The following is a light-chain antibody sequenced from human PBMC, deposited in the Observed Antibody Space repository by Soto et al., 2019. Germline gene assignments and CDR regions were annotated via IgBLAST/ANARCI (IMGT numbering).Light chain of an antibody. Sequence: DIQMSQSPSSVSASVGDRVTITCRASQGIGSWLAWYQQRPGKAPKLLISAASNLQSGVPSRFSGSGSGTDFTLTSDSLQPEDFSTYYCQQSNSFPLTFGGGTKVEIK. CDR2: AAS. CDR1: QGIGSW. CDR3: QQSNSFPLT. J-gene: IGKJ4*01. V-gene: IGKV1-12*01.